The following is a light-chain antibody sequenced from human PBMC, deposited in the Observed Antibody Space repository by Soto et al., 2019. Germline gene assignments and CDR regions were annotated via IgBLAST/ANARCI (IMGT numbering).Light chain of an antibody. J-gene: IGKJ5*01. CDR2: GAS. Sequence: IVLTQSPGTLSLSPWERATLPCRASQSVSSSYLAWYQQKPGQPPRLLIYGASSRATGIPDRFSGSGSGTDFTLTISRLEPEDFAVFYCQHYDSLPITFGQGTRLEIK. CDR1: QSVSSSY. V-gene: IGKV3-20*01. CDR3: QHYDSLPIT.